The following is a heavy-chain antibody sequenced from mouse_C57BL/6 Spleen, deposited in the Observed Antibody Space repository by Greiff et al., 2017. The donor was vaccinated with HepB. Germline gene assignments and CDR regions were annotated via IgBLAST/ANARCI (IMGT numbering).Heavy chain of an antibody. CDR2: ISSGGSYT. Sequence: EVKLMESGGDLVKPGGSLKLSCAASGFTFSSYGMSWVRQTPDKRLEWVATISSGGSYTYYPDSVKGRFTISRDNAKNTLYLQMSSLKSEDTAMYYCARQKLTGLDYWGQGTTLTVSS. CDR1: GFTFSSYG. D-gene: IGHD4-1*01. V-gene: IGHV5-6*01. J-gene: IGHJ2*01. CDR3: ARQKLTGLDY.